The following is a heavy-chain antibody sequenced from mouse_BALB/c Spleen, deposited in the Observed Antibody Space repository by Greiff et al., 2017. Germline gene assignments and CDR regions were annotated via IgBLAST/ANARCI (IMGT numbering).Heavy chain of an antibody. Sequence: VKLQQPGAELVMPGASVKMSCKASGYTFTDYWMHWVKQRPGQGLEWIGAIDTSDSYTSYNQKFKGKATLTVDESSSTAYMQLSSLTSEDSAVYYCARSDYYEYGDAMDYWGQGTSVTVSS. CDR1: GYTFTDYW. CDR2: IDTSDSYT. V-gene: IGHV1-69*01. CDR3: ARSDYYEYGDAMDY. D-gene: IGHD2-4*01. J-gene: IGHJ4*01.